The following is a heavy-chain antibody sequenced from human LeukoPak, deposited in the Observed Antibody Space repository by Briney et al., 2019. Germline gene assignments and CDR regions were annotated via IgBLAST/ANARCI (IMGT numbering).Heavy chain of an antibody. CDR3: AKAPGRGGYSHLDY. Sequence: GRSLRLSCAASGFTFSSYGMHWVGHAPGKGLAWVAVISYDGSNKYYADSVKGRFTISRDNSKNTLYLQMNSLRAEDTAVYYCAKAPGRGGYSHLDYWGQGTLVTVSS. CDR1: GFTFSSYG. V-gene: IGHV3-30*18. CDR2: ISYDGSNK. J-gene: IGHJ4*02. D-gene: IGHD2-21*01.